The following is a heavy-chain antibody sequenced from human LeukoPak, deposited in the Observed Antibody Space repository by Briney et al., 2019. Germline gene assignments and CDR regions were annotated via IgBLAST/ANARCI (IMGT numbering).Heavy chain of an antibody. CDR2: ISSSGSTI. Sequence: GGSLRLSCAASGFTFSDYYMTWIRQAPGKGLEWISYISSSGSTIYYADSVKGRFAISRDNAKNSLYLQMNSLRAEDTAVYYCGREGRGTGPCEDWGQGTLVTVSS. V-gene: IGHV3-11*01. J-gene: IGHJ4*02. CDR1: GFTFSDYY. D-gene: IGHD1-7*01. CDR3: GREGRGTGPCED.